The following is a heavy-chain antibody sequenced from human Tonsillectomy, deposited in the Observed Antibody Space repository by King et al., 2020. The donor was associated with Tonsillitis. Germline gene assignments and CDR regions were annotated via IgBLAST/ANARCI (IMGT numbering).Heavy chain of an antibody. V-gene: IGHV1-18*04. CDR1: GYTFTSYG. Sequence: QLVQSGAEVKKPGASVKVSCKASGYTFTSYGISWVRQAPGQGLEWMGWISAYYGNTNYAQKLQGRVTMTTATSTSTAYMELRSLRFDFTTMYYCSRKYCSGGSCYFNPLDYWGQGTLVTVSS. J-gene: IGHJ4*02. CDR2: ISAYYGNT. CDR3: SRKYCSGGSCYFNPLDY. D-gene: IGHD2-15*01.